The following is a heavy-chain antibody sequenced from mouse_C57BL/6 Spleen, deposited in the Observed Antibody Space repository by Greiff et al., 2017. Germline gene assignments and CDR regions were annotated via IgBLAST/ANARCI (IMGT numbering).Heavy chain of an antibody. CDR3: ATSYGNYGGFDY. CDR1: GFTIKDYY. J-gene: IGHJ2*01. D-gene: IGHD2-1*01. V-gene: IGHV14-2*01. Sequence: EVQLQQSGAELVKPGASVKLSCTASGFTIKDYYMHWVKQRTDQGLAWIGRIDPEDGETKYAPKFQGKATITADKSSNPAYLRLISLTSEDTAVYYCATSYGNYGGFDYWGQGTTLTVSS. CDR2: IDPEDGET.